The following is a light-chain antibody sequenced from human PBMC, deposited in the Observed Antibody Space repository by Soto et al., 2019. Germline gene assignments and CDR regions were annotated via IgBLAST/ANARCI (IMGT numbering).Light chain of an antibody. V-gene: IGKV3-11*01. Sequence: EIVLTQSPATLSLSPGERATLSCRSSQSVSRYLAWYQQKPGQAPRLLIYDASNRATGIPARFSGSGSGADFTLTSSSLEPEDFAVYYSQQRSNWPSFGPGTKLDIK. CDR2: DAS. CDR1: QSVSRY. CDR3: QQRSNWPS. J-gene: IGKJ3*01.